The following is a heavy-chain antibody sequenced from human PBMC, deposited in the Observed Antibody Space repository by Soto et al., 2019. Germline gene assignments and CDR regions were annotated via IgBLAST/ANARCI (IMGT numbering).Heavy chain of an antibody. Sequence: EVHLVESGGGLVQTGGSLRLSCAIFESTVSRDWMNWVRQAPGKGLEWVAHINQDGSEKYYVDSVKGRFTISRDNAKKSRYLQMNSLRPADTAMYYCSGGVGDALWGQGTLVTVSS. CDR2: INQDGSEK. V-gene: IGHV3-7*04. J-gene: IGHJ4*02. CDR1: ESTVSRDW. D-gene: IGHD3-16*01. CDR3: SGGVGDAL.